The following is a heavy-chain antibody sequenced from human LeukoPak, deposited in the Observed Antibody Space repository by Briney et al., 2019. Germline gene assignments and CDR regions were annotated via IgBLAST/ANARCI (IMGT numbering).Heavy chain of an antibody. CDR2: ISSGASTI. Sequence: PGGSLRLSCAASGFTFSSYAMSWVRQAPGKGLEWVSYISSGASTIYYADSVKGRFTISRDNAKNSLYLQMNSLRAEDTAVYYCARLSETDYWGQGTLVTVSS. V-gene: IGHV3-48*03. D-gene: IGHD6-19*01. CDR3: ARLSETDY. J-gene: IGHJ4*02. CDR1: GFTFSSYA.